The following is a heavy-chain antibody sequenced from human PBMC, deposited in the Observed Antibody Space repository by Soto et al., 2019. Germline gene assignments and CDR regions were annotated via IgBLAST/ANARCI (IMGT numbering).Heavy chain of an antibody. CDR2: IVPFIHTS. D-gene: IGHD3-10*01. Sequence: QEVLVQSGAEVKKPGSSVKVSCKTSGDTFGSYAISWVRQAPGQGLEWMGGIVPFIHTSNYAQKFQGRVTITADESTTTVHMDVSSLTSEDTAVYYCARSLRYFGSGSFFRGMDVWGQGTTVTVSS. CDR1: GDTFGSYA. V-gene: IGHV1-69*01. J-gene: IGHJ6*02. CDR3: ARSLRYFGSGSFFRGMDV.